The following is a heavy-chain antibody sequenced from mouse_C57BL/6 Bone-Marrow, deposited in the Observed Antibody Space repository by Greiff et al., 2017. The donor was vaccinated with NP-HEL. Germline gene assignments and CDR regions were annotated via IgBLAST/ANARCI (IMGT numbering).Heavy chain of an antibody. CDR1: GYTFTSYW. D-gene: IGHD2-1*01. CDR3: ASYYGNYVYAMDY. V-gene: IGHV1-72*01. CDR2: IDPNRGGT. J-gene: IGHJ4*01. Sequence: QVQLQQPGAELVKPGASVKLSCKASGYTFTSYWMHWVKQRPGRGLEWIGRIDPNRGGTKYNEKFKSKATLTVDKPSSTAYMQLSSLTSEDSAVYYCASYYGNYVYAMDYWGQGTSVTVSS.